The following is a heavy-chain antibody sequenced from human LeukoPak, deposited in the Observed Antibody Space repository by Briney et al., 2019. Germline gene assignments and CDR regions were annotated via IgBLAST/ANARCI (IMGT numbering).Heavy chain of an antibody. CDR2: IKQEGTEK. V-gene: IGHV3-7*05. CDR3: ASRGGYSNPLEY. D-gene: IGHD4-11*01. CDR1: GFTFSSYW. J-gene: IGHJ4*02. Sequence: GGSLRLSCAASGFTFSSYWMSWVRQAPGQGLEWVANIKQEGTEKNYVDSVKGRFTISRDNARNSLYLQMNSPRAEDTAVYYCASRGGYSNPLEYWGQVTLVTVS.